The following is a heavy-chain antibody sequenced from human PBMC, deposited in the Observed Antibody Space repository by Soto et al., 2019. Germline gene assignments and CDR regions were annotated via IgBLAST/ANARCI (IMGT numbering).Heavy chain of an antibody. CDR1: GFTFNSFA. CDR2: ISGSGGST. V-gene: IGHV3-23*01. D-gene: IGHD2-15*01. CDR3: AKDAGSVCSGGSCYFQAPDY. Sequence: EVQLLESGGGLVQPGGSLRLSCAASGFTFNSFAMSWVRQAPGKGLEWVSSISGSGGSTYYADSVRGRFTISRDNPKNPLYVQMNSLRVEDTAVYYCAKDAGSVCSGGSCYFQAPDYWGQGTLVTVSS. J-gene: IGHJ4*02.